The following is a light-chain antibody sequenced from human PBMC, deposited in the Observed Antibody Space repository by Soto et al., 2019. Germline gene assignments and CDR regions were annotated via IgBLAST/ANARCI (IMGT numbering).Light chain of an antibody. J-gene: IGLJ1*01. V-gene: IGLV2-14*01. CDR3: SSYTSSSTLGV. Sequence: QSALAQPASVSGSPGQSITISCTGTSSDVGGYNYVSWYQQHPGKAPKPMIYEVSNRPSGVSNRFSGSKSGNTASLTISGLXAEDEADYYCSSYTSSSTLGVFGTGTKVTVL. CDR2: EVS. CDR1: SSDVGGYNY.